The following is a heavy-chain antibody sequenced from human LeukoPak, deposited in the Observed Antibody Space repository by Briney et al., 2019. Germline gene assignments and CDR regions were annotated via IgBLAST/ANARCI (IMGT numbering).Heavy chain of an antibody. Sequence: GGSLRLSCIASGLIFSTHGMHWARQAPGKGLEWVAFIQYDGTQIQYTNSVKGRFTVSRDNSKNTLYLQMNSLRAEDTAVYYCAREVYCSGGSCYPAGLPDYWGQGTLVTVSS. CDR3: AREVYCSGGSCYPAGLPDY. V-gene: IGHV3-30*02. D-gene: IGHD2-15*01. CDR2: IQYDGTQI. J-gene: IGHJ4*02. CDR1: GLIFSTHG.